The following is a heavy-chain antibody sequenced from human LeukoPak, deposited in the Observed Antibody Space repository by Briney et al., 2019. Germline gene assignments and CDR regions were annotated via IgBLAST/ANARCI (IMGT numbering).Heavy chain of an antibody. Sequence: GGSLRLSCAASGFTFSSYSMNWVRQAPGKGLERVSSISSSSSYIYYADSVEGRFTISRDNAKNSLYLQMNSLRAEDTAVYYCARPQYYDILTGIRFEYYYYGMDVWGQGTTVTVSS. D-gene: IGHD3-9*01. CDR3: ARPQYYDILTGIRFEYYYYGMDV. CDR2: ISSSSSYI. J-gene: IGHJ6*02. CDR1: GFTFSSYS. V-gene: IGHV3-21*01.